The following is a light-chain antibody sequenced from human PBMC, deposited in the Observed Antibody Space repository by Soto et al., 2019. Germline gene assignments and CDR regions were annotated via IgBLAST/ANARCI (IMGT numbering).Light chain of an antibody. CDR1: QSVSSN. V-gene: IGKV3-15*01. Sequence: EIVLTQSPGTLSLSPGERATLSCRASQSVSSNLVWYQQKPGQAPRLLIYGASTRATVVPARFTGSGSGTEFTLTITSLQSEDFTVYYCQQSSKWPPTFGPGTKVDIK. J-gene: IGKJ1*01. CDR3: QQSSKWPPT. CDR2: GAS.